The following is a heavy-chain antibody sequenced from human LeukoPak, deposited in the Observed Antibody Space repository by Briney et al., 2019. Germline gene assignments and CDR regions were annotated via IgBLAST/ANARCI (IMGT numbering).Heavy chain of an antibody. Sequence: GGSLRLSCAASGFTFSTYAMSWVRQAPGKGLEWVSAISGSGLSTYYADSVKGRFTISRDNSKNTIYLQMNGLRAEDTAVYYCAKRGGFDSSGYYQPPEDYWGQGTLVTVSS. CDR1: GFTFSTYA. V-gene: IGHV3-23*01. J-gene: IGHJ4*02. D-gene: IGHD3-22*01. CDR3: AKRGGFDSSGYYQPPEDY. CDR2: ISGSGLST.